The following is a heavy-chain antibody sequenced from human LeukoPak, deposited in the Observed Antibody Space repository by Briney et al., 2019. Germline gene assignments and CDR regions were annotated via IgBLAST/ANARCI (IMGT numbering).Heavy chain of an antibody. CDR3: ARTRWFDP. CDR1: GGSISSYY. D-gene: IGHD4-11*01. Sequence: SETLSLTCTVSGGSISSYYWSWIRQPPGKGLEWIGYIYYSGSTNYNPSLKSRVTISVDTSKNQFSLKLSSVTAADTAVYYCARTRWFDPWGQGTLVTVSS. V-gene: IGHV4-59*01. CDR2: IYYSGST. J-gene: IGHJ5*02.